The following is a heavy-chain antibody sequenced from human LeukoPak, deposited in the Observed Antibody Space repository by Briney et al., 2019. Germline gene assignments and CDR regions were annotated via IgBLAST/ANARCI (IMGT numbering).Heavy chain of an antibody. Sequence: GGSLRLSCAASGFTVSSNYMSWVRQAPGKGLEWVSVIYSGGSTYYADSVKGRFTISRDNFKNTLYLQMNSLRAEDTAVYYCAREVEEYSSSSGDAFDIWGQGTMVTVSS. CDR1: GFTVSSNY. D-gene: IGHD6-6*01. CDR2: IYSGGST. CDR3: AREVEEYSSSSGDAFDI. V-gene: IGHV3-66*01. J-gene: IGHJ3*02.